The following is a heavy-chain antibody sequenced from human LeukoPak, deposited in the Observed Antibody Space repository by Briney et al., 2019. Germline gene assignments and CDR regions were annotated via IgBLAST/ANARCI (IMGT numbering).Heavy chain of an antibody. V-gene: IGHV3-30-3*01. Sequence: AGGSLRLSCAASGFTFSSYAMHWVRQAPGKGLEWVAVISYDGSNKYYADSVKGRFTISRDNSKNTLYLQMNSLRAEDTAVYYCARDLRWLQPDFDYWGQGTLVTVSS. D-gene: IGHD5-24*01. CDR1: GFTFSSYA. J-gene: IGHJ4*02. CDR2: ISYDGSNK. CDR3: ARDLRWLQPDFDY.